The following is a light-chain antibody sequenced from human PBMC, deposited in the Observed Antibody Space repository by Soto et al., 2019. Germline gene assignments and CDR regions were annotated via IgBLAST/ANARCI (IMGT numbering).Light chain of an antibody. J-gene: IGKJ3*01. CDR1: QGISSY. V-gene: IGKV1-9*01. CDR2: AAS. Sequence: DIQLTQSPSFLSASVGDRVTITCQASQGISSYLAWYQQKPGKAPKLLIYAASTLQSGVPSRFSGSGSGTEFTLTISSLQPEDFATYYCQQLSSYPITFGPGTKVDIK. CDR3: QQLSSYPIT.